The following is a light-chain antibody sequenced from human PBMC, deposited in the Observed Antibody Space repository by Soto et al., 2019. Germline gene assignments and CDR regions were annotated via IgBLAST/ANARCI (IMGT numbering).Light chain of an antibody. Sequence: QSALTQPASVSGSPGHSITISCTGTSSDVGGHNSVAWYQHNPGKAPKLMIYDVSNRPSGVSSRFSGSKSGNTASLSISGLQAEDEADYYCSSYTSSSTLVFGTGNKLTVL. CDR1: SSDVGGHNS. J-gene: IGLJ1*01. CDR2: DVS. CDR3: SSYTSSSTLV. V-gene: IGLV2-14*01.